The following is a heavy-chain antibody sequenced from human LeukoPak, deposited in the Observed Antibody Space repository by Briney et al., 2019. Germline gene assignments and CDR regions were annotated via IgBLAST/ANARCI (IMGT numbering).Heavy chain of an antibody. Sequence: GGSLRLSCAASGFTFSSYAMHWVRQAPGKGLEWVAVISYDGSNKYYADSVKGRFTISRDNSKNSLYLQMNSLRAEDTAVYYCARERRLRALDFDIWGQGTMVTVSS. CDR1: GFTFSSYA. J-gene: IGHJ3*02. CDR3: ARERRLRALDFDI. D-gene: IGHD5-12*01. V-gene: IGHV3-30-3*01. CDR2: ISYDGSNK.